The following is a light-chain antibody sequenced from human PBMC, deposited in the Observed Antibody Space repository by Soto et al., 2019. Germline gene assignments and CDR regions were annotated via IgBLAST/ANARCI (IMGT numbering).Light chain of an antibody. CDR3: CSYAGRSTLL. CDR1: SSDVGNYNL. CDR2: EVS. J-gene: IGLJ3*02. V-gene: IGLV2-23*02. Sequence: QAVLTQPASVSGSPGQLITISCTGTSSDVGNYNLVAWYQQHPGKAPNLMIYEVSERPSGVSNRFSGSKSGTMASLTISGLQADDEADYYCCSYAGRSTLLFGGGTKLTVL.